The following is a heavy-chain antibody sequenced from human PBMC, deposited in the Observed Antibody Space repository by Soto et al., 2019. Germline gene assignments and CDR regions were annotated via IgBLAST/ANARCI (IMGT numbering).Heavy chain of an antibody. D-gene: IGHD2-15*01. V-gene: IGHV1-8*02. CDR1: GYTFTSYD. J-gene: IGHJ4*02. CDR2: VTPRNGDT. CDR3: ARAGSYSARRQYFDS. Sequence: ASVKVSCKASGYTFTSYDINWVRQAAGQGPEWMGSVTPRNGDTAFAQKYQGRVTVTSNTSMSTVYMELSNLRSDDTAVYYCARAGSYSARRQYFDSWGQGTLVTVSS.